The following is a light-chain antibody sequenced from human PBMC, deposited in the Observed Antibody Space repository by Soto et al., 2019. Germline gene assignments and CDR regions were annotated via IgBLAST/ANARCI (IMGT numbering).Light chain of an antibody. CDR3: HQYDHWPPWT. CDR1: QRFLRN. V-gene: IGKV3-15*01. J-gene: IGKJ1*01. CDR2: VAS. Sequence: EMGMTQSPATLPVSPGARATLSCRASQRFLRNLAGSQQKPGQVPRPLIYVASTRATAIPARFSGSGSGTEFTLAISSLQSEDFAVYYCHQYDHWPPWTFGQGTKVEIK.